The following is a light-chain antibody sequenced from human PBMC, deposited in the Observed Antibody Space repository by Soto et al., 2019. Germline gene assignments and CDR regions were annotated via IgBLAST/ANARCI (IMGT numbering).Light chain of an antibody. CDR1: QSISSY. CDR3: QQRFTWPS. V-gene: IGKV3-11*01. Sequence: ETVLTQSPATLSLSPGERATLSCRASQSISSYLAWYQQKPAQAPRLLIYDASNRATGIPARFSGSGSGTDFTLTISSLEPEDFAVYYCQQRFTWPSFGPGTKVDIK. CDR2: DAS. J-gene: IGKJ3*01.